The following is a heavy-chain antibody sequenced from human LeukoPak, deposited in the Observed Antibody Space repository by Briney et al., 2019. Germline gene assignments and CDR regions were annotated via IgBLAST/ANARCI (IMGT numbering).Heavy chain of an antibody. CDR3: ARAPGYSSRWDAFDI. CDR2: IYYSGIT. J-gene: IGHJ3*02. Sequence: PSETLSLTCTVSGGSISSSSHYWGWIRQPPGRGLEWIGSIYYSGITYYNPSLKSRVTMSVDTSKTQFSLQLTSITPEDTAVYYCARAPGYSSRWDAFDIWGQGTMVTVSS. V-gene: IGHV4-39*01. D-gene: IGHD6-13*01. CDR1: GGSISSSSHY.